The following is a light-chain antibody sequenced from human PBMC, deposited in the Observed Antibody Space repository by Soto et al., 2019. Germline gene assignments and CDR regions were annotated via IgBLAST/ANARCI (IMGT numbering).Light chain of an antibody. CDR1: QSVYRY. Sequence: EIVLTQSPATLSLSPGERAALSCRASQSVYRYLAWYQQKPGQAPRLLIYDASTRATGIPARYSGSGSGTEFNFTISSLQSEDFAVYFCQQYNKWPRTFGQGTKVDIK. V-gene: IGKV3-15*01. CDR2: DAS. J-gene: IGKJ1*01. CDR3: QQYNKWPRT.